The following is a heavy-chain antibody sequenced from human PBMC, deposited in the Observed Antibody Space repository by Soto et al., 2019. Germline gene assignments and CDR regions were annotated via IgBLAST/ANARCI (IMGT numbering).Heavy chain of an antibody. D-gene: IGHD6-13*01. J-gene: IGHJ4*02. CDR2: IYYSGST. CDR1: GGSISSGGYY. Sequence: PSETLSLTCTVSGGSISSGGYYWSWIRQHPGKGLEWIGYIYYSGSTYYNPSHKSRVTISVDTSKNQFSLKLSSVTAADTAVYYCARGGIAAACDYWGQGTLVTVSS. V-gene: IGHV4-31*03. CDR3: ARGGIAAACDY.